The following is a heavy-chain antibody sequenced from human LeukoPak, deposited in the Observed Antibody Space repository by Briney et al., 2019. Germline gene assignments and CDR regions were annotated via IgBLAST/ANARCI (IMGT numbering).Heavy chain of an antibody. CDR2: IYSSGST. D-gene: IGHD4-23*01. CDR3: ARGGKATVVTM. J-gene: IGHJ4*02. Sequence: SETLSLTCTVSGGSFNSYYWSWIRQPAGKGLEWIGRIYSSGSTNYDPSLKSRVSMSVDTSKNQFSLKLTSVTAPDTAVYYCARGGKATVVTMWGQGILVTVSS. CDR1: GGSFNSYY. V-gene: IGHV4-4*07.